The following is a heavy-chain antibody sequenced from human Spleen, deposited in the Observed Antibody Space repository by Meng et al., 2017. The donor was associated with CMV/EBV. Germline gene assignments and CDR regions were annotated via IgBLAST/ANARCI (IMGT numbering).Heavy chain of an antibody. Sequence: TVSGASIGSGAYYWTWIRQHPGKGLEWIGYIYYSGSTYYNPSLKSRVTISVDTSKNQFSLKLSSVTAADTAVYYCARVGELGIGNEAPWGQGTLVTVSS. J-gene: IGHJ5*02. V-gene: IGHV4-30-4*08. D-gene: IGHD1-26*01. CDR2: IYYSGST. CDR1: GASIGSGAYY. CDR3: ARVGELGIGNEAP.